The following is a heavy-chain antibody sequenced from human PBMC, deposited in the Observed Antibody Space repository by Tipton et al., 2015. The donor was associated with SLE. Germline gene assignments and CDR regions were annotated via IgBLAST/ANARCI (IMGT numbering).Heavy chain of an antibody. D-gene: IGHD1-26*01. Sequence: TLSLTCVVSGASISTEGYSWSWIRQPPGKGLEWIGYIFHTGSAYYNPSLRSRVTMSVDTSKNQFSLKLSSVTAADTAMYYCVRERKYVVRFRELVAPDLWGQGTAITVSS. CDR3: VRERKYVVRFRELVAPDL. V-gene: IGHV4-30-2*01. J-gene: IGHJ3*01. CDR2: IFHTGSA. CDR1: GASISTEGYS.